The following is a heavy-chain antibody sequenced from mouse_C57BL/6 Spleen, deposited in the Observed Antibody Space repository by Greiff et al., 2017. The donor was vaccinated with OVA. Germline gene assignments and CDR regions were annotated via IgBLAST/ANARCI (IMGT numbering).Heavy chain of an antibody. CDR2: IYPGDGDT. CDR3: ARYGDGSIPFAY. D-gene: IGHD1-1*01. Sequence: VQLQESGPELVKPGASVKISCTASGYAFSGSWMNWVKQRPGQGLEWIGRIYPGDGDTKYDGKFKGKATLTADTSSSTAYLQLSSLTSDDSAVYFCARYGDGSIPFAYWGQGTLVTVSA. CDR1: GYAFSGSW. J-gene: IGHJ3*01. V-gene: IGHV1-82*01.